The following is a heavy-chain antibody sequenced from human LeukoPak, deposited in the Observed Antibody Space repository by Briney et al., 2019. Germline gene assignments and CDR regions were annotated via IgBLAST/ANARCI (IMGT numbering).Heavy chain of an antibody. V-gene: IGHV3-20*04. J-gene: IGHJ5*02. D-gene: IGHD2-2*01. Sequence: PGGSLRLSWAASGFTFDDYGMGGVPQAPGKGLGGISGVNWNGGSTGYADSVKGRFTISRDNPKNSLYLQMNSLRAEDTALYYCVRDRCSSTSCHDSPNWFDPWGQGTLVTVSS. CDR3: VRDRCSSTSCHDSPNWFDP. CDR2: VNWNGGST. CDR1: GFTFDDYG.